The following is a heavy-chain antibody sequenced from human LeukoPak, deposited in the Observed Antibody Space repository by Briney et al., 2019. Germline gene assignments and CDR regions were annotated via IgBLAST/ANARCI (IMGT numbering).Heavy chain of an antibody. D-gene: IGHD3-16*02. CDR2: ISAYNGNT. V-gene: IGHV1-18*01. Sequence: ASVEVSCKASGYTFTSYGISLVRQAPGQGLEWMGRISAYNGNTNYAQKLQGRVTMTTDTSTSTAYMELRSLRSDDTAVYYCARGIMITFGGVIVQGFDYWGQGTLVTVSS. CDR1: GYTFTSYG. J-gene: IGHJ4*02. CDR3: ARGIMITFGGVIVQGFDY.